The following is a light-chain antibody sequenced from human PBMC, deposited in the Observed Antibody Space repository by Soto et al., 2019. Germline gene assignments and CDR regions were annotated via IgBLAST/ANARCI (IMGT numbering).Light chain of an antibody. V-gene: IGKV3-15*01. CDR2: DTS. Sequence: EIVLTQSPGTLSLSPWERATLSCRASQGIGDTLAWYQHKPGQTPRLLIYDTSTRATGVPARFSGSRSGTEFTLTINSLQSEDFALYYCQQYNDWPLTFGQGTKVDI. CDR1: QGIGDT. J-gene: IGKJ1*01. CDR3: QQYNDWPLT.